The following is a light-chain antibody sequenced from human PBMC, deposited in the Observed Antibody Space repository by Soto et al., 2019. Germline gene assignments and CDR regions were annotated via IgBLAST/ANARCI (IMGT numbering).Light chain of an antibody. CDR3: QLRSNWPPALT. J-gene: IGKJ4*01. V-gene: IGKV3-11*01. CDR2: DAS. Sequence: EIVLTQSPATLSLSPGERATLSCRASQSISSYLAWYQQKPGQAPRLLIYDASNRATGIPARFSGSGSGTDFTLTISSLDPEDFAVYYCQLRSNWPPALTFGGGTKVQIK. CDR1: QSISSY.